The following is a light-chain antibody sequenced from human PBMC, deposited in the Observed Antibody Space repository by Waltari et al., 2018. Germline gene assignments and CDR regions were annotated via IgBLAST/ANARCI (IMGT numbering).Light chain of an antibody. CDR1: ESVGTD. J-gene: IGKJ4*01. CDR3: QQSHALPPT. CDR2: FGS. V-gene: IGKV3D-15*01. Sequence: EIVMTQSPVTMSVSPGEGVTLSCTASESVGTDVAWYRHKPGQPPRLLIYFGSTRATGVPARISGSGSGTDFSLTISSLESEDFATYYCQQSHALPPTFGGGTTVEIK.